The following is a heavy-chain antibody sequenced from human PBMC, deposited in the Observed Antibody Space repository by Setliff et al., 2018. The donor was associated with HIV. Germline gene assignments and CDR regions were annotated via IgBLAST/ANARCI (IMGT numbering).Heavy chain of an antibody. Sequence: GGSLRLSCEASGFTFSNYGMHWVRQAPGKGPEWVAFIRFDGSNTYYADSVKGRFTISRDNSKNTLYLQMDSLRPEDAAMYYCAKFRYAIKSTYYFDSWGQGTLVTVSS. CDR2: IRFDGSNT. J-gene: IGHJ4*02. CDR3: AKFRYAIKSTYYFDS. CDR1: GFTFSNYG. D-gene: IGHD2-2*01. V-gene: IGHV3-30*02.